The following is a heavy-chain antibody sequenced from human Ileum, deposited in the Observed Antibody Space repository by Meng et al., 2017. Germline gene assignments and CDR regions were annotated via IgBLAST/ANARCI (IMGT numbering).Heavy chain of an antibody. CDR2: ISARGPT. V-gene: IGHV4-61*02. Sequence: VPPLGLGPGLVRPSQPSAPTFLVSGASLSSGPSYWGWLRQPAGEGLELLGRISARGPTNYNTSLNNRVTISLDTSKNQFSLKLSSVTAADTAVYYCARSSGTYYSWWFDPWGQGTLVTVSS. J-gene: IGHJ5*02. CDR3: ARSSGTYYSWWFDP. D-gene: IGHD3-10*01. CDR1: GASLSSGPSY.